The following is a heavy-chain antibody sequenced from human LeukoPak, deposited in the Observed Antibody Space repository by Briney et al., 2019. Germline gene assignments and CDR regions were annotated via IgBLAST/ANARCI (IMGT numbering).Heavy chain of an antibody. J-gene: IGHJ4*02. V-gene: IGHV4-61*01. CDR3: ARLPAAGTGPAL. D-gene: IGHD6-13*01. Sequence: SETLSLTCTVPGGSVSSGICYRRWIRQPPGKGLEWIAYISYSGGTDYNPSLRSRVTISLDTSKNQFSLKLNSVTAADTAVYYCARLPAAGTGPALWGQGTLVTVSS. CDR1: GGSVSSGICY. CDR2: ISYSGGT.